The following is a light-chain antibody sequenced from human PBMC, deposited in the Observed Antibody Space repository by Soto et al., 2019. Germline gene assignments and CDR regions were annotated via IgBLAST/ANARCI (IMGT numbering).Light chain of an antibody. Sequence: QSVLTQPPSVSGAPGQRVTISCTGSSSNIGAGYDVQWYQQLPGTAPKLLLYGNSTRPSGVPDRFSGSKSGTSASLAITGLQAEDEADYYCQSYDSSLSGSVFGGGTKVTVL. CDR3: QSYDSSLSGSV. J-gene: IGLJ2*01. V-gene: IGLV1-40*01. CDR2: GNS. CDR1: SSNIGAGYD.